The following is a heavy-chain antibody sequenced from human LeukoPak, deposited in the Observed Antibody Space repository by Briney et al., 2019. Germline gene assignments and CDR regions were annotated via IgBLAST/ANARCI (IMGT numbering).Heavy chain of an antibody. D-gene: IGHD4-17*01. CDR2: ISNKGGGT. J-gene: IGHJ6*02. Sequence: GGSLRLSCAASGFTFNSNDMDMSWVRQAPGKGLEWVSSISNKGGGTYYADFVKGRFTISRDFSKNTLYLQMNSLRAEDTAVYYCACGTTVTYYYYGMDVWGQGTTVTVSS. CDR3: ACGTTVTYYYYGMDV. CDR1: GFTFNSND. V-gene: IGHV3-23*01.